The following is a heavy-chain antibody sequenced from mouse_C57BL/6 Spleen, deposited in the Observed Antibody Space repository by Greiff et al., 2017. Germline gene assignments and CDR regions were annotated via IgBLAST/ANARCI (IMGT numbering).Heavy chain of an antibody. V-gene: IGHV1-52*01. CDR3: ALYGSSYDYFDY. J-gene: IGHJ2*01. D-gene: IGHD1-1*01. Sequence: QVQLQQPGAELVRPGSSVKLSCKASGYTFTSYWMHWVKQRPIQGLEWIGNIDPSDSETHYNQKFKDKATLTVDKSSSTAYMQLSSLTSEDSAVYYCALYGSSYDYFDYWGQGTTLTVSS. CDR2: IDPSDSET. CDR1: GYTFTSYW.